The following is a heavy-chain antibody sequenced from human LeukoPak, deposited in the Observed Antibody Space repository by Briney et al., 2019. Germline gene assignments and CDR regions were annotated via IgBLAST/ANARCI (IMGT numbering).Heavy chain of an antibody. D-gene: IGHD3-3*01. J-gene: IGHJ4*02. CDR2: IRYDGSNK. CDR3: AKEMPVLRSPMGDY. Sequence: GGSLRLSCAASGFTFSSYGMHWVRQAPGKGLEWVAFIRYDGSNKYYADSVKGRFTISRDNSKNTLYLQMNSLRAEDTAVYYCAKEMPVLRSPMGDYWGQGTLVTVSS. V-gene: IGHV3-30*02. CDR1: GFTFSSYG.